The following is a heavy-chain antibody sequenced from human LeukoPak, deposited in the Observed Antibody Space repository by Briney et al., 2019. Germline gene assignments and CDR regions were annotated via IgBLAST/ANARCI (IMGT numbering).Heavy chain of an antibody. CDR3: ARDPVVAATAGAFDI. V-gene: IGHV4-39*07. D-gene: IGHD2-15*01. CDR2: IYYSGST. CDR1: GGSISRSRYY. Sequence: SETLSLTCTVSGGSISRSRYYWGWIRQPPGKGLEWIGSIYYSGSTYYNPSLKSRVTTSVDTSKNQFSLKLSSVTAADTAVYYCARDPVVAATAGAFDIWGQGTMVTVSS. J-gene: IGHJ3*02.